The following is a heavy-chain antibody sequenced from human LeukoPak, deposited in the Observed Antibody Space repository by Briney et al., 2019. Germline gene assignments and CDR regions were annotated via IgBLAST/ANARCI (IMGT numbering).Heavy chain of an antibody. D-gene: IGHD3-22*01. V-gene: IGHV1-2*02. CDR3: ARAEETYYYDSSGYSYYYYMDV. CDR1: GYTFTGYY. J-gene: IGHJ6*03. CDR2: INPNSGGT. Sequence: ASVKVSCKASGYTFTGYYMHWVRQAPGQGLEWMGWINPNSGGTNYAQKFQGRVTMTRDTSISTAYMELSRLRSEDTAVYYCARAEETYYYDSSGYSYYYYMDVWGKGTTVTVSS.